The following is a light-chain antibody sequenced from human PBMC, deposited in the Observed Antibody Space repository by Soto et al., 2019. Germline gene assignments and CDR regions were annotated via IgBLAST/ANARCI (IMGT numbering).Light chain of an antibody. CDR3: CSYAGSYSDV. V-gene: IGLV2-11*01. CDR2: DVS. J-gene: IGLJ1*01. Sequence: QSALTQPRSVSGSPGQSVTISCTGTSSDVGGYNYVSWYQQHPGKAPKLMIYDVSKRPSGVPDRFSGSESGNTASLTISGLQAEDEAAYYCCSYAGSYSDVFGTGTKLTVL. CDR1: SSDVGGYNY.